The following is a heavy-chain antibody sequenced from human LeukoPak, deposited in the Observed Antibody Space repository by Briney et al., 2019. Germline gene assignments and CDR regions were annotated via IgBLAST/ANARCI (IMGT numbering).Heavy chain of an antibody. D-gene: IGHD3-10*01. Sequence: GGSLRLSCAASGFTFSSYWMHWVRRLPGKGLVWVLRMNNEGTTKSYADAVRGRFIVSRDNAKNTLYLQRDSLRADDPAVYQCARVSGLGTNQYYQHGGQGTLVTVRS. CDR3: ARVSGLGTNQYYQH. CDR2: MNNEGTTK. CDR1: GFTFSSYW. V-gene: IGHV3-74*01. J-gene: IGHJ1*01.